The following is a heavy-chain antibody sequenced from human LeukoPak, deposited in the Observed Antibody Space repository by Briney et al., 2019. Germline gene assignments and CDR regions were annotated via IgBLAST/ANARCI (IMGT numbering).Heavy chain of an antibody. V-gene: IGHV4-61*01. D-gene: IGHD6-13*01. Sequence: SETLSLTCTVSGGSISSSSYYWGWIRQPPGKGLEWIGHMYYSGSTNYNPSLKSRVTISVDASKNQFSLRLSSVTAAGTAVYYCARDRSPSWYYFWGQGTLVTVSS. J-gene: IGHJ4*02. CDR3: ARDRSPSWYYF. CDR2: MYYSGST. CDR1: GGSISSSSYY.